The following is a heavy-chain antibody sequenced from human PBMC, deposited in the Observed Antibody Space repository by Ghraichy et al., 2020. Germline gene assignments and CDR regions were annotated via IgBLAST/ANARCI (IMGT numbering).Heavy chain of an antibody. CDR3: ARTRIPYSRREFFDY. Sequence: GESLNISCAASGFTFSSYAMHWVRQAPGKGLEWVAVISYDGSNKYYADSVKGRFTISRDNSKNTLYLQMNSLRAEDTAVYYCARTRIPYSRREFFDYWGQGTLVTVSS. J-gene: IGHJ4*02. D-gene: IGHD5-24*01. CDR1: GFTFSSYA. V-gene: IGHV3-30-3*01. CDR2: ISYDGSNK.